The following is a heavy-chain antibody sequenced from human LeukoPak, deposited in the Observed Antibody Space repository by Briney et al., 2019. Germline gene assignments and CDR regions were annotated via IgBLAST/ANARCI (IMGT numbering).Heavy chain of an antibody. CDR3: ARAGGPEGWFDP. CDR1: GFTFNMYW. Sequence: GGALRLSCAASGFTFNMYWMHWVRQAPGKGLGLVSRINSYWSGTMYADSLKGRFTSYRDNAKNTLYLQMKSLRAEDTAVYYCARAGGPEGWFDPWGQGPLVTVS. V-gene: IGHV3-74*03. D-gene: IGHD3-10*01. CDR2: INSYWSGT. J-gene: IGHJ5*02.